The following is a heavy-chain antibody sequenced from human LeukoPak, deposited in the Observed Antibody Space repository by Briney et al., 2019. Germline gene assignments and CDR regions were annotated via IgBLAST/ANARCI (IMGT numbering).Heavy chain of an antibody. CDR2: ISSSGSAI. Sequence: GGSLRLSCAASGFTLSSYEMNWVRQAPGKGLEWVSYISSSGSAIYYADSVKGRFTISRDNAKNSLYLQMNSLRAEDTAVYYCAREGALTVTKDAFDIWGQGTMVTVSS. CDR1: GFTLSSYE. D-gene: IGHD4-17*01. CDR3: AREGALTVTKDAFDI. J-gene: IGHJ3*02. V-gene: IGHV3-48*03.